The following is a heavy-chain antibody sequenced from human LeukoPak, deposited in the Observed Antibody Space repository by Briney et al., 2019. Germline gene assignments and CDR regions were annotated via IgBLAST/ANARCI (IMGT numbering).Heavy chain of an antibody. V-gene: IGHV1-18*01. CDR3: SRGRTAYQLLTRFDY. D-gene: IGHD2-2*01. CDR1: GYTFSSYG. CDR2: ISVINNANT. Sequence: ASVKVSCKASGYTFSSYGINWVRQAPGQGLEWMGWISVINNANTRYAQNFQGRLTMTTDTSTTTAYMELRSLRSDDTAVYYCSRGRTAYQLLTRFDYWGQGTLVTVSS. J-gene: IGHJ4*02.